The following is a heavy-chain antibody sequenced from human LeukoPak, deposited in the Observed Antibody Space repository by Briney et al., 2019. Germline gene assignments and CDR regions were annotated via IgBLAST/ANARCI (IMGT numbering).Heavy chain of an antibody. V-gene: IGHV3-23*01. CDR1: GFTFSSYA. Sequence: GGSLRLSCAASGFTFSSYAMNWVRQAPGRGLEWVSVISSSGGTTYYSDSVKGRFIISRDNSKNTLYLQMNSLRAEDTAVYYCAKAGIAVPATPEYCGQGTQVTVSS. J-gene: IGHJ4*02. CDR2: ISSSGGTT. D-gene: IGHD6-19*01. CDR3: AKAGIAVPATPEY.